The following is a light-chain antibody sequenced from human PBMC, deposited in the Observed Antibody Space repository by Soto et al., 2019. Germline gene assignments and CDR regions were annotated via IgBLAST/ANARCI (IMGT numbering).Light chain of an antibody. Sequence: QSVLTQPAPVSGSPGQSITISCTGTISDVGRYNLVSWYQQHPDKAPKLIIYEDIERPSGVSHRFSGSTSGNTASLTISGLQTEDEAKYFCCSYAGGASVVFGGGTKVTVL. J-gene: IGLJ2*01. CDR1: ISDVGRYNL. CDR3: CSYAGGASVV. V-gene: IGLV2-23*01. CDR2: EDI.